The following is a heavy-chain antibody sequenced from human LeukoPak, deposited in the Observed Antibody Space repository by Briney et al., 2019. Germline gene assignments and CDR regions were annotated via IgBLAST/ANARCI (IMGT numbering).Heavy chain of an antibody. Sequence: EPSETLSLTCTVSGGSISSSSYYWGWIRQPPGKGLEWVGYISNSGSTNYNPSLKSRVTISVLTSKNQFSLKLSSVTAADTAVYYCARQGGEGLWFGEPKNWFDPWGQGTLVTVSS. D-gene: IGHD3-10*01. CDR2: ISNSGST. J-gene: IGHJ5*02. CDR3: ARQGGEGLWFGEPKNWFDP. V-gene: IGHV4-61*05. CDR1: GGSISSSSYY.